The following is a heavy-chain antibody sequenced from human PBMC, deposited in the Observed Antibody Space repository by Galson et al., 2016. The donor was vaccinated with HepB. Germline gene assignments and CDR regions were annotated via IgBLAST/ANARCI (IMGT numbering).Heavy chain of an antibody. J-gene: IGHJ4*02. V-gene: IGHV2-5*01. CDR1: GFSLSASGVG. D-gene: IGHD2/OR15-2a*01. CDR2: IYWNDDE. CDR3: AHWTSLSGHGGFDD. Sequence: PALVKPTQTLTLTCTFSGFSLSASGVGVGWFRQPPGKALEWVALIYWNDDERHSPSLRSRLTLPKDTSKNQVVLTVTNMDPVDTGTYFCAHWTSLSGHGGFDDWGLGILVTVSS.